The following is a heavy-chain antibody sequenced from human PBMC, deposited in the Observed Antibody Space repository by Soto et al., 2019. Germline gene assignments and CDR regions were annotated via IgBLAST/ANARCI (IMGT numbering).Heavy chain of an antibody. CDR2: IYYSGST. CDR1: GGSISSYY. D-gene: IGHD3-22*01. V-gene: IGHV4-59*01. J-gene: IGHJ4*02. Sequence: PSETLSLTCTVSGGSISSYYWSWIRQPPGKGLEWIGYIYYSGSTNYNPSLKSRVTISVDTSKNQFSLKLSSVTAADTAVYYCARATRITMRGPLYYFDYWGQGTLVTVSS. CDR3: ARATRITMRGPLYYFDY.